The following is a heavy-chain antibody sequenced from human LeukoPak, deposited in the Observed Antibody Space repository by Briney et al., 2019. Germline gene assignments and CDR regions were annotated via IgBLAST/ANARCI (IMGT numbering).Heavy chain of an antibody. D-gene: IGHD3-22*01. CDR3: ASVGGYYDFVY. CDR1: GGSISSSSYY. V-gene: IGHV4-39*07. J-gene: IGHJ4*02. Sequence: PSETLSLTCTVSGGSISSSSYYWGWIPQPPGKGLEWIGSIYYSVSTYYNVSLKSRVTISVDTSKNQFSLKLSSVTAADTAVCYCASVGGYYDFVYWGQGALVTVSS. CDR2: IYYSVST.